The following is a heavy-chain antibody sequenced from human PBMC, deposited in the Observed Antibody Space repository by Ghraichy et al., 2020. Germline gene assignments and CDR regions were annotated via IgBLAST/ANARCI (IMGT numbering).Heavy chain of an antibody. CDR2: IYHSGST. D-gene: IGHD3-10*01. Sequence: SETLSLTCAVSGGSISSGGYSWSWIRQPPGKGLEWIGYIYHSGSTYYNPSLKSRVTISVDRSKNQFSLKLSSVTAADTAVYYCARAYIGGVYGSGSYSFDYWGQGTLVTVSS. J-gene: IGHJ4*02. CDR1: GGSISSGGYS. V-gene: IGHV4-30-2*01. CDR3: ARAYIGGVYGSGSYSFDY.